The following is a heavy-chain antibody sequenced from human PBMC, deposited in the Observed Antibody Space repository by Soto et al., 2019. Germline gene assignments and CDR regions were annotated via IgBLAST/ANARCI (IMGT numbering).Heavy chain of an antibody. J-gene: IGHJ3*02. D-gene: IGHD2-15*01. CDR2: IFYSGST. Sequence: QVQLQESGPGLVKPSQTLSLTCTVSGGSISSGGYYWSWIRQHPGKGLEWIGYIFYSGSTYYNPSLKSRLTRLLDTSKNQCSLKLTSVTAADTAVYYCASRSGPYFYAFDIWGQGTKVIVSS. V-gene: IGHV4-31*03. CDR3: ASRSGPYFYAFDI. CDR1: GGSISSGGYY.